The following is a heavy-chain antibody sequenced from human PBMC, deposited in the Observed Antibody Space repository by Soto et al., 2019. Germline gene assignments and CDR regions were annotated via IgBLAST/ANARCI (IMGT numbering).Heavy chain of an antibody. Sequence: QLQLQESGSGLVKPSQTLSLTCAVSGGSISSGGYSWNWIRQPPGKGLEWIGYIYHSGGTDYNPSIKSRVTITVDSSNNQFSLKLSSVTAADTAVYYCARDSRSGYYLDYWGQGTLVTVSS. CDR3: ARDSRSGYYLDY. V-gene: IGHV4-30-2*01. CDR2: IYHSGGT. D-gene: IGHD3-22*01. J-gene: IGHJ4*02. CDR1: GGSISSGGYS.